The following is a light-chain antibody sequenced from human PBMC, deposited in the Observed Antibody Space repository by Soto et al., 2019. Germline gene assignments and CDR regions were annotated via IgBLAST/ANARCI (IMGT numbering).Light chain of an antibody. Sequence: QSALTQPRSVSGSPGQSVTISCTGTSSDVGGYNYVSWYQQHPGKAPKLMIYEVSKRPSGAPDRFSGSNSGNTASLTISGLQTEDEADYYCCSYAGTYTVLFGGGTKLTVL. V-gene: IGLV2-11*01. CDR1: SSDVGGYNY. CDR3: CSYAGTYTVL. J-gene: IGLJ2*01. CDR2: EVS.